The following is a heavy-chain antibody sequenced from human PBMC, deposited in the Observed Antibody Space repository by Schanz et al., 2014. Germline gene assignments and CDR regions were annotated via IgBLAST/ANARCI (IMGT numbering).Heavy chain of an antibody. CDR3: ARDTAQSCIGPSCFEYFQH. CDR1: GGTFSTYP. V-gene: IGHV1-69*04. Sequence: QVQLVQSGAEVKKPGASVKVSCKASGGTFSTYPINWLRQAPGQGLEWMGRIIPIHGIVNYAQRFQDRVRITADKSTSTAYMELRSLRSDDTALYYCARDTAQSCIGPSCFEYFQHWGQGALXTVSS. D-gene: IGHD2-2*01. CDR2: IIPIHGIV. J-gene: IGHJ1*01.